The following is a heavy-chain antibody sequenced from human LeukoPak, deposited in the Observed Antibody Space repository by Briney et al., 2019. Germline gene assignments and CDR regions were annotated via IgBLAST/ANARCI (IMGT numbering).Heavy chain of an antibody. J-gene: IGHJ4*02. CDR2: ISSSSSTI. V-gene: IGHV3-48*01. CDR1: GFTFSSYS. D-gene: IGHD3-3*01. CDR3: ARGNYDFWSGYLRYFDY. Sequence: GGSLRLSCAASGFTFSSYSMNWVRQAPGKGLEWVSYISSSSSTIYYADSVKGRFTISRDNAKNSLYLQMNSLRAEDTAVYYCARGNYDFWSGYLRYFDYWGQGTLVTVSS.